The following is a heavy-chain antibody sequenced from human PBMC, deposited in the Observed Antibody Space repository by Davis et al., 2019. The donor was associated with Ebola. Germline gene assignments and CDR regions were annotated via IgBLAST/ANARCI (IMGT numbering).Heavy chain of an antibody. J-gene: IGHJ4*02. D-gene: IGHD4-23*01. V-gene: IGHV1-2*04. CDR2: INPNTGGT. CDR1: GYTFTGFY. Sequence: ASVTVSCKASGYTFTGFYIHWARQAPGQGLEWLGWINPNTGGTNLAQKFQGWVTMTRDTSISTAYMELSSLRSEDTAVYYCASLSTVVTPGFDYWGQGTLVTVSS. CDR3: ASLSTVVTPGFDY.